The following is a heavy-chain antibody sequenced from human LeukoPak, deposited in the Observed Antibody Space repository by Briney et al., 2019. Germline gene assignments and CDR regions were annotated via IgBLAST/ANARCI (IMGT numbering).Heavy chain of an antibody. D-gene: IGHD4-11*01. V-gene: IGHV3-23*01. CDR3: AKGGQQFIYYYLHMAV. Sequence: GGSLRLSCVGSGFRFSSYAMSWVRQAPGKGLEWVSAMSGSGNHAYYADSVKGRFTISRDNSKNTVYLQMNTLRVDDTAVYYCAKGGQQFIYYYLHMAVWGRGTTVTVSS. J-gene: IGHJ6*03. CDR2: MSGSGNHA. CDR1: GFRFSSYA.